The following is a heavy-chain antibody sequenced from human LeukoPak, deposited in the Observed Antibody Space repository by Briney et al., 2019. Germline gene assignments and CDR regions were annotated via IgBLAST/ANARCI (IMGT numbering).Heavy chain of an antibody. CDR1: GFTISNYG. CDR3: ARGNSNGFDI. V-gene: IGHV3-30*02. CDR2: IRYDGTAQ. Sequence: GGSLRLSCAASGFTISNYGMDWVRQAPGKGLEWVTFIRYDGTAQYYADSVKGRFTISRDNSKNTLYLQVNSVRAEDTAVYYCARGNSNGFDIWGQGTMVTVSS. J-gene: IGHJ3*02. D-gene: IGHD1-7*01.